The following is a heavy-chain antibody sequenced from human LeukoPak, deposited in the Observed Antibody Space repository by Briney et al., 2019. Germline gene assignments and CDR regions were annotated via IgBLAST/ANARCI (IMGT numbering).Heavy chain of an antibody. CDR1: GYTFTGYY. CDR2: ISYDGSNK. J-gene: IGHJ4*02. V-gene: IGHV3-30-3*01. D-gene: IGHD3-3*01. CDR3: ARDLSYYDFWSGYYTLPGY. Sequence: SCKASGYTFTGYYMHWVRQAPGKGLEWVAVISYDGSNKYYADSVKGRFTISRDNSKNTLYLQMNSLRAEDTAVYYCARDLSYYDFWSGYYTLPGYWGQGTLVTVSS.